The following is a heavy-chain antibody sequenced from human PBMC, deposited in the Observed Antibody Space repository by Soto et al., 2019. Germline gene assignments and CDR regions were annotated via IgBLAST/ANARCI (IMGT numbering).Heavy chain of an antibody. D-gene: IGHD2-15*01. CDR2: IYHSGST. CDR3: ARDLNTLYCSGGSCPPYNWLDP. V-gene: IGHV4-4*02. Sequence: QVQLQESGPGLVKPSGTLSLTCAVSGGSISSSNWWSWVRQPPGKGLEWIGEIYHSGSTNYNPSLTSRVTISVDKSKNQFSMKLSSVTAADTAVYYCARDLNTLYCSGGSCPPYNWLDPWGQGTLVTVSS. CDR1: GGSISSSNW. J-gene: IGHJ5*02.